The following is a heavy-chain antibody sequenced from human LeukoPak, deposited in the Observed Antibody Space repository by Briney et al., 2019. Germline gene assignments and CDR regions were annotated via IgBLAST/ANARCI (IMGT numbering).Heavy chain of an antibody. Sequence: GGSLRPSCAASGFTFSSYSMNWVRQAPGKGLEWVSSISSSSYIYYADSVKSRFTISRDNAKNSLYLQMNSLRAEDTAVYYCARGGGLIVLMVYAPDYWGQGTLVTVSS. CDR3: ARGGGLIVLMVYAPDY. V-gene: IGHV3-21*01. J-gene: IGHJ4*02. CDR2: ISSSSYI. CDR1: GFTFSSYS. D-gene: IGHD2-8*01.